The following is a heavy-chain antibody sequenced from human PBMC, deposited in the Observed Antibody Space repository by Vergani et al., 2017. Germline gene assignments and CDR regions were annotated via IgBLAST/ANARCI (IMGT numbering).Heavy chain of an antibody. V-gene: IGHV1-3*01. Sequence: QVQLVQSGAEVKKPGASVKVSCKASGYTFTSYAMHWVRQAPGQRLEWMGWINAGNGNTKYSQKFQGRVTITRDTSASTAYMELSSLRSEDTAVYYCATGPNYYDSSGTLDYWGQGTLVTVSS. D-gene: IGHD3-22*01. J-gene: IGHJ4*02. CDR1: GYTFTSYA. CDR2: INAGNGNT. CDR3: ATGPNYYDSSGTLDY.